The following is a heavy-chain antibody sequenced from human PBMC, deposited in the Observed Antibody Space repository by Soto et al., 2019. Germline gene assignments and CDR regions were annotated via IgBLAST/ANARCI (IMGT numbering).Heavy chain of an antibody. J-gene: IGHJ4*02. CDR1: GFTFSIYS. Sequence: GGSLRLSCAASGFTFSIYSMNWFRQAPGKGLEWVSSISSSSSYIYYADSVKGRFTISRDNAKSSLYLQMNSLRAEDTAVYYCARDVYYDFWSGVFDYWGQGTLVTVSS. CDR3: ARDVYYDFWSGVFDY. CDR2: ISSSSSYI. V-gene: IGHV3-21*01. D-gene: IGHD3-3*01.